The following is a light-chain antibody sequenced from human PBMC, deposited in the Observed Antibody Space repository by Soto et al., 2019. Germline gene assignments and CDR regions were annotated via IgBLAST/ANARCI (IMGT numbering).Light chain of an antibody. CDR1: QSISGTY. Sequence: EIVLTQSPGTLSLSPGERATLSCRASQSISGTYLAWYQQKPGQAPRLLIYAASSRATGIPDRFSGSGSGTDFTLTISRLEPEDCAVYYCQQYGSSPGTFGQGTKVENK. CDR2: AAS. J-gene: IGKJ1*01. CDR3: QQYGSSPGT. V-gene: IGKV3-20*01.